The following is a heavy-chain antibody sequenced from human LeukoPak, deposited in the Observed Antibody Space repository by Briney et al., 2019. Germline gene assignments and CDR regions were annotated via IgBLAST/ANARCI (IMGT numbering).Heavy chain of an antibody. D-gene: IGHD3-9*01. J-gene: IGHJ2*01. Sequence: GASVKVSCKASGGTFSSYAISWVRQAPGQGLEWMGGIIPIFGTANYAQKFQGRVTITADKSTSAAYMELSSLRSEDTAVFYCARAPITHDILTGVGWYFDLWGRGTLVTVSS. CDR3: ARAPITHDILTGVGWYFDL. V-gene: IGHV1-69*06. CDR2: IIPIFGTA. CDR1: GGTFSSYA.